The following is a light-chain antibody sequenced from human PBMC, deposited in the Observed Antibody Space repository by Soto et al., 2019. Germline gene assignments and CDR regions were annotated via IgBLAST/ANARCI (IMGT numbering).Light chain of an antibody. J-gene: IGKJ2*01. CDR3: QQSYSAPYT. CDR1: QSVLYGPNNKSY. Sequence: DIVMTQSPDSLAVSLGERATINCKSSQSVLYGPNNKSYLVWYQQKPGQPPKLLIYCASTRESGVPDRFSGSGYGTDFTLTISRLQAEDVAVYYCQQSYSAPYTFGQGTKLEIK. V-gene: IGKV4-1*01. CDR2: CAS.